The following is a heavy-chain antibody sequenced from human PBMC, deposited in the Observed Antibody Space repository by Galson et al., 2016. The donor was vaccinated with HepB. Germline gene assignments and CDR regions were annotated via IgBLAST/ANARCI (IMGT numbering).Heavy chain of an antibody. CDR1: GFSLSNDRMS. CDR2: IYHTGST. V-gene: IGHV4-31*03. D-gene: IGHD3-16*01. Sequence: LVKPTQTLTLTCTVSGFSLSNDRMSVSWIRQHPGKGLEWIGYIYHTGSTFYNPSLNSRIIISVDTSKNSLYLQMNSLTAGDTAVYYCARESTGRGVDAFDIWGQGTMVIVSS. J-gene: IGHJ3*02. CDR3: ARESTGRGVDAFDI.